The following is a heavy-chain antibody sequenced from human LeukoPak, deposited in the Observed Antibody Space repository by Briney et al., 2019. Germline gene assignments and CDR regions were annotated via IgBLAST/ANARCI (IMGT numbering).Heavy chain of an antibody. J-gene: IGHJ6*02. CDR2: IWYDGSNK. Sequence: PGGSLRLSCAASGFTFSSYGMHWVRQAPGKGPEWVAVIWYDGSNKYYADSVKGRFTISRDNSKNTLYLQMNSLRAEDTAVYYCAREKVGATGNGMDVWGQGTTVTVSS. CDR3: AREKVGATGNGMDV. D-gene: IGHD1-26*01. V-gene: IGHV3-33*01. CDR1: GFTFSSYG.